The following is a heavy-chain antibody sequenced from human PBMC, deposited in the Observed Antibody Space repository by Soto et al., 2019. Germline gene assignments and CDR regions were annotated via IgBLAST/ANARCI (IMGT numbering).Heavy chain of an antibody. CDR3: ARRGSLNWFDP. CDR2: INLSGGST. Sequence: ASVKVSCKASGYTFTIYYMEWVRQAPGQGLEWMGIINLSGGSTSYAQKFQGRVTMTRDTSTSTVYMELSSLRSEDTAVYYCARRGSLNWFDPWGQGTLVTVSS. V-gene: IGHV1-46*01. CDR1: GYTFTIYY. D-gene: IGHD2-15*01. J-gene: IGHJ5*02.